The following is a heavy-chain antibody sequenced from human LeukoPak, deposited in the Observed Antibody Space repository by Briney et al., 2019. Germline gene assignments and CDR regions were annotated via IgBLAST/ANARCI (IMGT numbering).Heavy chain of an antibody. Sequence: GGSLRLSCAASGFPFSSYDMHWVRQATGKGLEWVSAIGTAGDTYYPGSAKGRFTISRENAKSSLYLQMTSLRAGDTAVYYCARWELLPHWGQGTLVTVSS. J-gene: IGHJ4*02. CDR2: IGTAGDT. CDR3: ARWELLPH. D-gene: IGHD1-26*01. V-gene: IGHV3-13*01. CDR1: GFPFSSYD.